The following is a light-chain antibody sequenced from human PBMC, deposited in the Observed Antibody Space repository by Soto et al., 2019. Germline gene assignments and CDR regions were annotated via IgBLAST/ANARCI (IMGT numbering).Light chain of an antibody. CDR3: SSYTSSSTLV. Sequence: QSALTQPASVSGSPGQSITISCTGTSSDVGGYNYVSWYQQNPGKAPKLMIYAVSNRPSGVSNRFSGSKSGHTASLTISGLQAEDEADYYCSSYTSSSTLVFGGGTKLTVL. V-gene: IGLV2-14*01. CDR2: AVS. CDR1: SSDVGGYNY. J-gene: IGLJ2*01.